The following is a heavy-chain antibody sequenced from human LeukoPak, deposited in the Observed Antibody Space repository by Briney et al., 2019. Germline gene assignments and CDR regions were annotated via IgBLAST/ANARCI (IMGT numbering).Heavy chain of an antibody. CDR2: ICDSGRAI. CDR3: ARDRLGDYDHSGYYDK. Sequence: GGSLRLSCAASGFTFSDYYMSWIRQAPGKGLEWVSYICDSGRAIYYADSVKGRFTISRDNAKNSVYLQMNNLGAEDTAVYYCARDRLGDYDHSGYYDKWGQGTLVTVSS. V-gene: IGHV3-11*01. J-gene: IGHJ4*02. CDR1: GFTFSDYY. D-gene: IGHD3-22*01.